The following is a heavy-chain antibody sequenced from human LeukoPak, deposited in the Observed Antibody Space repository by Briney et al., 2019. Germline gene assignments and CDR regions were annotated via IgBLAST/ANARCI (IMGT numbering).Heavy chain of an antibody. CDR1: GYTFTGYY. J-gene: IGHJ4*02. CDR2: INPNSGGT. D-gene: IGHD6-19*01. CDR3: ARTDAGYSSGWPDY. Sequence: ASVKVSCKASGYTFTGYYMHWVRQAPGQGLEWMGRINPNSGGTNYAQKFQGRVTMTRDTSISTAYMELSRLRSDDTAVYYCARTDAGYSSGWPDYWGQGTLVTVSS. V-gene: IGHV1-2*06.